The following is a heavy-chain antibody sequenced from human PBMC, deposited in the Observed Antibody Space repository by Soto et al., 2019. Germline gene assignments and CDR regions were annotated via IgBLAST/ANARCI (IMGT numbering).Heavy chain of an antibody. CDR3: ARDRIVAGSLYYYYYGMDV. Sequence: QVQLQESGPGLVKPSETLSLTCTVSGGSISSYYWSWIRQPPGKGLEWIGYIYYSGSTNYNPSLMRRVTISVDTSKNQFSLKRSSVTAADTAVYYCARDRIVAGSLYYYYYGMDVWGQGTTVTVSS. CDR1: GGSISSYY. CDR2: IYYSGST. J-gene: IGHJ6*02. D-gene: IGHD6-19*01. V-gene: IGHV4-59*01.